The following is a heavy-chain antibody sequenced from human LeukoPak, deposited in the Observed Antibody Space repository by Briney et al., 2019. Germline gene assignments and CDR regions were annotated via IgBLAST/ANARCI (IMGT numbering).Heavy chain of an antibody. J-gene: IGHJ4*02. CDR3: AIVGGDYSMETLPREYYFDY. CDR1: GFTFSSYG. V-gene: IGHV3-30*03. D-gene: IGHD4-11*01. Sequence: PGGSLRLSCAASGFTFSSYGMHWVRQAPGKGLEWVAVISYDGSNKYYADSVKGRFTISRDNSKNTLYLQMNSLRAEDTAVYYCAIVGGDYSMETLPREYYFDYWGQGTLVTVSS. CDR2: ISYDGSNK.